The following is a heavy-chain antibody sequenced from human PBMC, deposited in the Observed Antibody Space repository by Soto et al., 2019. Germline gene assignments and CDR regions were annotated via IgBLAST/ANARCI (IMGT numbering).Heavy chain of an antibody. V-gene: IGHV5-10-1*01. CDR2: IDPSDSQT. Sequence: PXESLKISCKGCGDSFSGYWITWVRQKPGKGLEWMGRIDPSDSQTYYSPSFRGHVTISVTKSITTVFLQWSSLRASDTAMYYCARQIYDSGTGPNFQYYFDSWGQGTPVTVS. D-gene: IGHD6-13*01. J-gene: IGHJ4*02. CDR3: ARQIYDSGTGPNFQYYFDS. CDR1: GDSFSGYW.